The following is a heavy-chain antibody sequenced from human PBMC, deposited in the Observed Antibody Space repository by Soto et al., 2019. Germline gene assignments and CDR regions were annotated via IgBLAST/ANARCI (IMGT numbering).Heavy chain of an antibody. CDR3: AKAPSPHDYGDYSGVGLHCYYYYGMDV. J-gene: IGHJ6*02. CDR1: GFTFSSYA. Sequence: EVQLLESGGGLVQPGGSLRLSCAASGFTFSSYAMSWVRQAPGKGLEWVSAISGSGGSTYYADSVKGRFTISRDNSKNTLYLQMNSLRAEDTAVYYCAKAPSPHDYGDYSGVGLHCYYYYGMDVWGQGTTVTVSS. CDR2: ISGSGGST. V-gene: IGHV3-23*01. D-gene: IGHD4-17*01.